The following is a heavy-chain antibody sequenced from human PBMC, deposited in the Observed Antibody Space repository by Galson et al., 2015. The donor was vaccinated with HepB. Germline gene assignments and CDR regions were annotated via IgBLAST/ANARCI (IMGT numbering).Heavy chain of an antibody. Sequence: SLRLSCAASGFTFSNAWMNWVRQAPGKGLEWDGRIKSKTDGGTTDYAAPVKGRFTISRDDSKNTLYLQMNSLKTEDTAVYYCTIRYDFWSGYYTGIRAFDIWGQGTMVTVSS. V-gene: IGHV3-15*07. D-gene: IGHD3-3*01. CDR2: IKSKTDGGTT. CDR3: TIRYDFWSGYYTGIRAFDI. J-gene: IGHJ3*02. CDR1: GFTFSNAW.